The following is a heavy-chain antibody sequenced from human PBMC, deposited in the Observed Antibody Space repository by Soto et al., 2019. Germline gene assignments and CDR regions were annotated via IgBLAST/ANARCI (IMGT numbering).Heavy chain of an antibody. CDR1: GGTRSSHA. D-gene: IGHD4-17*01. V-gene: IGHV1-69*13. CDR3: AIDHGDHNYHYYGLDV. J-gene: IGHJ6*02. CDR2: IIPMFSTT. Sequence: SVKVSCKASGGTRSSHAITWVRQAPGQGLEWMGVIIPMFSTTNYAQKFQGRVTITADESTSAAYMEVRSLRSEDTAVYFCAIDHGDHNYHYYGLDVWGQGTTVTVSS.